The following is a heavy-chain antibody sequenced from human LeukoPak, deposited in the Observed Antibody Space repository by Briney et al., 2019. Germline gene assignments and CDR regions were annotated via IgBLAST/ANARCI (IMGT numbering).Heavy chain of an antibody. Sequence: GASVKVSCKASGYTFTSYDINWVRQATGQGLEWMGWMNPNSGNTGYAQKFQGRVTMTRNTSISTAYMELSSLRSEDTAVYYCARFSDLPPPSLLWFGELLTGTYYYYYGMDVWGQGTTVTVSS. CDR3: ARFSDLPPPSLLWFGELLTGTYYYYYGMDV. J-gene: IGHJ6*02. CDR2: MNPNSGNT. D-gene: IGHD3-10*01. CDR1: GYTFTSYD. V-gene: IGHV1-8*01.